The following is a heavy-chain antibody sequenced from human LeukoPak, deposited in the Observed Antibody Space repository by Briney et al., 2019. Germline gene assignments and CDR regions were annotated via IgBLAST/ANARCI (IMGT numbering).Heavy chain of an antibody. V-gene: IGHV1-46*01. CDR3: ARGGRPYCGGDCYPFDY. J-gene: IGHJ4*02. D-gene: IGHD2-21*02. CDR1: GYTFTSYY. CDR2: ISPSGGST. Sequence: ASVKVSCKASGYTFTSYYMHWVRQAPGQGLEWMGIISPSGGSTSYAQKFQGRVTMTRDMSTSTVYMELSSLRSEDTAVYSCARGGRPYCGGDCYPFDYWGQGTLVTVSS.